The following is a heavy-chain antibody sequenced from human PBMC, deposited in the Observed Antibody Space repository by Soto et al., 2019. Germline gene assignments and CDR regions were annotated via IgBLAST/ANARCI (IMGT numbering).Heavy chain of an antibody. CDR3: ATLSLTYDILTPPPFDI. V-gene: IGHV1-24*01. CDR2: FDPEDGET. Sequence: AAVKVSCKVSGYTLTELSMHWVRQAPGKGLEWMGGFDPEDGETIYAQKFQGRVTMTEDTSTDTAYMELSSLRSEDTAVYYCATLSLTYDILTPPPFDIWGQGTMVTVSS. J-gene: IGHJ3*02. CDR1: GYTLTELS. D-gene: IGHD3-9*01.